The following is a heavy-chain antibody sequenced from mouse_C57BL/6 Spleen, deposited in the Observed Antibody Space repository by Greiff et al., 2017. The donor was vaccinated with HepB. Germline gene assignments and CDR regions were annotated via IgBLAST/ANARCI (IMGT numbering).Heavy chain of an antibody. D-gene: IGHD1-1*01. Sequence: VQLQQSGAELARPGASVKLSCKASGYTFTSYGISWVKQRTGQGLEWIGEIYPRSGNTYYNEKFKGKATLTADKSSSTAYMELRSLTSEDSAVYFCARDYYGSSLYFDYWDQGTTLTVSS. J-gene: IGHJ2*01. CDR2: IYPRSGNT. V-gene: IGHV1-81*01. CDR1: GYTFTSYG. CDR3: ARDYYGSSLYFDY.